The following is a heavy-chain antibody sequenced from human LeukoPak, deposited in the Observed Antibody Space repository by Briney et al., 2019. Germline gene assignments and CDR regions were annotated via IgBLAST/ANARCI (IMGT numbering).Heavy chain of an antibody. CDR3: ARTTRGDTAMVTLVY. V-gene: IGHV5-51*01. J-gene: IGHJ4*02. Sequence: GESLKISCKGSGYSFTRYRIGWVRQMPGKGLEWMGIIYPGDSDTRYSPSFQGQVTISADKSISTAYLQWSSLKASDTAMYYCARTTRGDTAMVTLVYWGQGTLVTVSS. CDR2: IYPGDSDT. D-gene: IGHD5-18*01. CDR1: GYSFTRYR.